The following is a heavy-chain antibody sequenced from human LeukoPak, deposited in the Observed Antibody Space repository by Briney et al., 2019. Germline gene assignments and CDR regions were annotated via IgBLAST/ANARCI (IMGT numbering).Heavy chain of an antibody. J-gene: IGHJ4*02. CDR3: AKAKYSYSSGWFGLYYFDY. Sequence: PGGSLRLSCAASGFTFSSYAMSWVRQAPGKGLEWVSAISGSGGSTYYADSVKGRFTISRDNSKTTLYLQMNSLRAEDTAVYYCAKAKYSYSSGWFGLYYFDYWGQGTLVTVSS. V-gene: IGHV3-23*01. CDR2: ISGSGGST. D-gene: IGHD6-19*01. CDR1: GFTFSSYA.